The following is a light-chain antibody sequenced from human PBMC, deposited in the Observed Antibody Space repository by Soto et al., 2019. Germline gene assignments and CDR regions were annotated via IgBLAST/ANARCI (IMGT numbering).Light chain of an antibody. CDR3: QQYNNGPWT. CDR1: QSVASY. V-gene: IGKV3-15*01. Sequence: DIVMTQSPFTLSVSPGERATLSCRASQSVASYLAWYQHKPGQAPRLLIYGTSTRATGIPARFSGSGSGTDFTLTISSLQSEDFAVYYCQQYNNGPWTFGQGTKVDIK. CDR2: GTS. J-gene: IGKJ1*01.